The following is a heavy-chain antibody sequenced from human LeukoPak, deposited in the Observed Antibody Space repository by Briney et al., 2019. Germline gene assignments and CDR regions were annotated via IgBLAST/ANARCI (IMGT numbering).Heavy chain of an antibody. D-gene: IGHD5-18*01. CDR2: IYYSGST. CDR3: ARVGYSYGYAFDI. J-gene: IGHJ3*02. CDR1: AGCISSSSYY. Sequence: SETLSLTCTVSAGCISSSSYYWGWLRQPPGKGLEWIGSIYYSGSTYYNPSLKSRVTVSVDTSKTQFSLKLSSVTAADAAVYYCARVGYSYGYAFDIWGQGTMVTVSS. V-gene: IGHV4-39*07.